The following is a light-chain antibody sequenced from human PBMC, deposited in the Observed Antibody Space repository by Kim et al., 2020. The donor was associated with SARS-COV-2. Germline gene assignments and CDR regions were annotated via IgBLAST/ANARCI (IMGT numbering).Light chain of an antibody. V-gene: IGKV3-15*01. CDR3: QQYNNWPLT. J-gene: IGKJ4*01. CDR1: QSVTSN. Sequence: EIVMTQSPVTLSVSPGERATLSCRASQSVTSNLGWYQQKRGQAPRLLIYGASTRATGIPARFSGSGSGTEFTLTINSLQSEDFAVYYCQQYNNWPLTFGGGTKLEI. CDR2: GAS.